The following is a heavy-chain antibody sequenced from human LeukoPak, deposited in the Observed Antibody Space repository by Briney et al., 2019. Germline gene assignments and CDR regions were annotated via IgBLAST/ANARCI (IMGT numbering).Heavy chain of an antibody. V-gene: IGHV3-30*18. J-gene: IGHJ4*02. CDR2: ISYDGSNK. CDR3: AKHRRSTLVTAYFDS. Sequence: GGSLRLSCAASGFTFSSYGMHWVRQAPGKGLEWVAVISYDGSNKYYADSVKGRFTISRDNSKNTLYLQLNSLRVDDAAIYYCAKHRRSTLVTAYFDSWGQGTLVTVSS. CDR1: GFTFSSYG. D-gene: IGHD2-21*02.